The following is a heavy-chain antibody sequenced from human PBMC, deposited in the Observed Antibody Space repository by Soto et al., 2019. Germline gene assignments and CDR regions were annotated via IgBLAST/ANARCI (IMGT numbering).Heavy chain of an antibody. CDR2: TYYRSKWYN. D-gene: IGHD6-13*01. CDR1: GDSVSSDSAA. Sequence: SQTLSLTCAISGDSVSSDSAAWSWIRQSPSRGLEWLGRTYYRSKWYNDYAVSVKSRITINPDTSNNQLSLQLNSVTPDDTAVYYCARDWAAAGPFDYWGQGTLVTVSS. CDR3: ARDWAAAGPFDY. V-gene: IGHV6-1*01. J-gene: IGHJ4*02.